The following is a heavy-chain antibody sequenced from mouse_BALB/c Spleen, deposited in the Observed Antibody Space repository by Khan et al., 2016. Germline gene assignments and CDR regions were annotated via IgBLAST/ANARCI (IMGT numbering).Heavy chain of an antibody. CDR2: INPSTGYT. J-gene: IGHJ3*01. Sequence: QVQLQQSGAELAKPGASVKMSCKASGYTFTDYWMHWVKQRPGQGLEWIGYINPSTGYTEYNQKFKDKATLTADKSSSTAYIQLSSLTSEASAVYYCARWSYYDGSSYGWFAYWGQGTLVTVYA. V-gene: IGHV1-7*01. CDR3: ARWSYYDGSSYGWFAY. CDR1: GYTFTDYW. D-gene: IGHD1-1*01.